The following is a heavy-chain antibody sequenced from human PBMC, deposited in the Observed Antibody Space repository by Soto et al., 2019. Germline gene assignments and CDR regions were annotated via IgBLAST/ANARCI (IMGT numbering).Heavy chain of an antibody. CDR2: ISSGSCDT. CDR1: GFTFSRVS. V-gene: IGHV3-21*04. CDR3: ARVAY. Sequence: PGGSQRVSCEASGFTFSRVSMNWVRQVPWKGLEWVGSISSGSCDTWYAASVKRRFIISRDNAQNSLFLQMNTLRPEDTAMYYCARVAYWGPGTQVTVSS. J-gene: IGHJ4*02.